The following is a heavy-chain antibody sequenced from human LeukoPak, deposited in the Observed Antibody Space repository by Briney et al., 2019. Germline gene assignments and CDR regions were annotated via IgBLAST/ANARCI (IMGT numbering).Heavy chain of an antibody. V-gene: IGHV4-4*07. CDR3: AREYGDLDY. J-gene: IGHJ4*02. CDR2: IYPSGGT. D-gene: IGHD4-17*01. Sequence: SETLSLTCIVSGVSISGFYWSWIRQPAGKGLEWIGRIYPSGGTNYNPSLKSRVTMSTDTSKNQFSLKLRSVTAADTAVYYCAREYGDLDYWGQGTLVTVSS. CDR1: GVSISGFY.